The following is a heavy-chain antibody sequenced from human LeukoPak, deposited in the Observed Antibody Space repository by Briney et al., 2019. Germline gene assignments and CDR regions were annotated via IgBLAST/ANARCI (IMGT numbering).Heavy chain of an antibody. CDR2: INPNSGGT. J-gene: IGHJ4*02. D-gene: IGHD2-2*02. CDR1: GYTFTGYY. CDR3: ARACSSTSCYRN. Sequence: ASVKVSCKASGYTFTGYYMHWVRQAPGQGLEWMGWINPNSGGTNYAQKFQGRVTMTRDTSISTAYMELSRLRSDDTAVYYCARACSSTSCYRNWGQGTLVTDSS. V-gene: IGHV1-2*02.